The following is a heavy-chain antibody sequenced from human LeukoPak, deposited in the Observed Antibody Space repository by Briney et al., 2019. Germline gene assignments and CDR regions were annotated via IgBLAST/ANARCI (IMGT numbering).Heavy chain of an antibody. CDR3: ARGSSWPDY. D-gene: IGHD6-13*01. Sequence: GGSLRLSCAASGFTVSGSWMHWVRQAPGKGLVWVSRINTDGSSTTYADSVKGRFTISRDNAINTLYLQMNSLRGEDTAVYYCARGSSWPDYWGQGTLVTVSS. CDR1: GFTVSGSW. CDR2: INTDGSST. V-gene: IGHV3-74*01. J-gene: IGHJ4*02.